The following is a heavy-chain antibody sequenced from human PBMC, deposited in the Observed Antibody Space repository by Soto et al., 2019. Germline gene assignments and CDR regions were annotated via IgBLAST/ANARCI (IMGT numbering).Heavy chain of an antibody. D-gene: IGHD3-16*01. V-gene: IGHV4-34*01. CDR1: GGSFSGYY. CDR2: INHSAST. J-gene: IGHJ6*02. Sequence: SETLSLTCAVYGGSFSGYYWSWIRQPPGKGLEWIGEINHSASTNYNPSLKSRVTISVDTSKNQFSLKLSSVTAADTAVYYCARKGSVRVYYYGMDVWGQGTTVTVSS. CDR3: ARKGSVRVYYYGMDV.